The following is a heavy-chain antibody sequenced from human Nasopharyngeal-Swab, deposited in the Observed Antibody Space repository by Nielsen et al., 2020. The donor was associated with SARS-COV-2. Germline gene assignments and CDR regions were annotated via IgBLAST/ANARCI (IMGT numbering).Heavy chain of an antibody. Sequence: SETLSLTCTVSGGSISSYYWSWIRQPPGKGLEWIGYIYYSGSTNYNPSLKSRVTISVDTSKNQFSLKLGSVTAADTAVYYCARGLPSYYDSSGYYSDWGQGTLVTVSS. CDR3: ARGLPSYYDSSGYYSD. CDR1: GGSISSYY. D-gene: IGHD3-22*01. V-gene: IGHV4-59*01. J-gene: IGHJ4*02. CDR2: IYYSGST.